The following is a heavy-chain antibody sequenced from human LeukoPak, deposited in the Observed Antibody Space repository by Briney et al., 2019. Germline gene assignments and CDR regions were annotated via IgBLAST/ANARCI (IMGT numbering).Heavy chain of an antibody. J-gene: IGHJ5*02. CDR1: GYTFTGYY. CDR2: INPNNGGT. D-gene: IGHD5-12*01. Sequence: ASVKVSCKASGYTFTGYYIHWVRQAPGQGLEWMAWINPNNGGTNYAQKFQGRVTMTRDTSISTAYMELNRLTSDDTAVYYCARDQSTGYGDTWFDPWGQGTLVTVSS. V-gene: IGHV1-2*02. CDR3: ARDQSTGYGDTWFDP.